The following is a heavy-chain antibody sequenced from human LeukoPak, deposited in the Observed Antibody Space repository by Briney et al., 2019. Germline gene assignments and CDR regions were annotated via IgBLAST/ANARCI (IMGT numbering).Heavy chain of an antibody. CDR1: GYTFTSYA. CDR2: INAGNGNT. J-gene: IGHJ4*02. D-gene: IGHD3-10*01. CDR3: AREMVRGVPPLGY. Sequence: ASVKVSCTASGYTFTSYARHWVRQAPGQRLEWMGWINAGNGNTKYSQKFQGRVTITRDTSASTAYMELSSLRSEDTAVYYCAREMVRGVPPLGYWGQGTLVTVSS. V-gene: IGHV1-3*01.